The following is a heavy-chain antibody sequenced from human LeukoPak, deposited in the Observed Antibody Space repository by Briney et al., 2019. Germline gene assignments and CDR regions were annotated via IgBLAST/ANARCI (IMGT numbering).Heavy chain of an antibody. V-gene: IGHV3-64D*06. CDR1: GFTFSTYV. CDR3: VRGTGY. J-gene: IGHJ4*02. CDR2: ISSNGDDT. Sequence: GGSLRLSCSVSGFTFSTYVMHWVRQAPGKGLEYVSAISSNGDDTYYADSAKGRFTISRDNSKNTLYLQMSSLRADDTAVYYCVRGTGYWGQGTLVTVSS.